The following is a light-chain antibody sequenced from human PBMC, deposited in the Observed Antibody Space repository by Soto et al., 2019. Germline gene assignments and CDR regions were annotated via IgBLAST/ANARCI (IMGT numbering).Light chain of an antibody. CDR1: QSVSSSY. CDR2: GAS. J-gene: IGKJ3*01. V-gene: IGKV3-20*01. Sequence: EIVLTQSPGTLSLSPGERATLSCRASQSVSSSYLAWYQQKPGQAPRLLIYGASSRATGIPDRFSGSGSGTDFTLTISRLEPEDFAMYYCQQYGSSITFGPGTKVDIK. CDR3: QQYGSSIT.